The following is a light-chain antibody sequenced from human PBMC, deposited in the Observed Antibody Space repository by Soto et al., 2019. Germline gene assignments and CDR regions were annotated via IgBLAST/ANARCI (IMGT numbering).Light chain of an antibody. CDR3: SSCTGTNNLWV. CDR2: EVN. Sequence: QSALTQPPSASGSPGQSVTISCTGTSSDVCGSNYVSWYQLHPGKAPRLIIYEVNKRPSGVPDRFSGSKSGNTASLTVSGLQAEDEAYYSCSSCTGTNNLWVFGGGTKLTVL. CDR1: SSDVCGSNY. J-gene: IGLJ3*02. V-gene: IGLV2-8*01.